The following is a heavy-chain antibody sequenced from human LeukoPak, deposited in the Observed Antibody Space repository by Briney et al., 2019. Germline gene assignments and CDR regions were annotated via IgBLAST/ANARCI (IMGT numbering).Heavy chain of an antibody. CDR2: ISGSGGST. CDR3: AREAHSTLGLYYFDY. CDR1: GFTFSSYA. Sequence: GGSLRLSCAASGFTFSSYAVSWVRQAPGKGLEWVSAISGSGGSTYYADSVKGRFTISRDNSKNTLYLQMNSLRAEDTAVYYCAREAHSTLGLYYFDYWGQGTLVTVSS. D-gene: IGHD6-13*01. V-gene: IGHV3-23*01. J-gene: IGHJ4*02.